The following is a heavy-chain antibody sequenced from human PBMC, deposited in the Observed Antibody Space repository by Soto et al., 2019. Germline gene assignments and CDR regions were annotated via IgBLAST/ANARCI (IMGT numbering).Heavy chain of an antibody. J-gene: IGHJ6*02. V-gene: IGHV4-39*01. CDR2: IYYSGST. CDR1: GGSISSSSYY. D-gene: IGHD4-4*01. CDR3: ARGKYSSPRGGLDV. Sequence: SETLSLTCTVSGGSISSSSYYWGWIRQPPGKGLEWIGSIYYSGSTYYNPSLKSRVTISVDTSKNQFSLKLSSVTAADTAVYYCARGKYSSPRGGLDVWGQGTPVTVSS.